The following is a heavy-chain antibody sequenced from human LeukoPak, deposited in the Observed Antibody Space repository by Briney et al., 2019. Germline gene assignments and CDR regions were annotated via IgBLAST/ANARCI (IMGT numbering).Heavy chain of an antibody. D-gene: IGHD5-18*01. V-gene: IGHV1-69*05. CDR3: AARKGRGYSYGYDLDY. J-gene: IGHJ4*02. CDR1: GGTFSSYA. CDR2: IIPIFGTA. Sequence: SVKVSCKASGGTFSSYAISWLRQAPGQGLEWMGGIIPIFGTANYAQKFQGRVTITTDESTSTAYMELSSLRSEDTAVYYCAARKGRGYSYGYDLDYWGQGTLVTVSS.